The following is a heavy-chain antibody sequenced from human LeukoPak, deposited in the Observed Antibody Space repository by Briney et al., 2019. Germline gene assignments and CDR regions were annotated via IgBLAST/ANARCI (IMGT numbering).Heavy chain of an antibody. CDR3: ARDGGGGLDY. Sequence: PGGSLRLSCAASGFTFSSFAMSWVRRAPGKGLEWVSSISGSGGATYYPDSVKGRFTISRDNAKNSLYLQMNSLRAEDTAVYYCARDGGGGLDYWGQGTLVTVSS. CDR1: GFTFSSFA. J-gene: IGHJ4*02. D-gene: IGHD2-15*01. CDR2: ISGSGGAT. V-gene: IGHV3-21*01.